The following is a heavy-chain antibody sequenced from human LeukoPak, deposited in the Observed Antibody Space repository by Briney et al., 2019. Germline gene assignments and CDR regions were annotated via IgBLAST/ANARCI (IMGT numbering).Heavy chain of an antibody. V-gene: IGHV3-21*01. J-gene: IGHJ4*02. CDR2: ISSSSSYI. D-gene: IGHD3-3*01. Sequence: GGSLRLSCAASGFTFSSYSMNWVRQAPGNGLEWVSSISSSSSYIYYADSVKGRFTISRDNAKNSLYLQMNSLRAEDTAVYYCARDAHFGVSPLDYWGQGTLVTVSS. CDR1: GFTFSSYS. CDR3: ARDAHFGVSPLDY.